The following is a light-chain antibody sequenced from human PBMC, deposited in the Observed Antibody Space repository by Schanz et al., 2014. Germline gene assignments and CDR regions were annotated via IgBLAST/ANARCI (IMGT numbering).Light chain of an antibody. Sequence: GDRVTITCRASQSISTRLAWYQHKPGKAPNLLIFDASSLESGVPSRFSGSGSGTEFTLTISSLQPDDFATYYCQQYYTYSPEWTFGQGTKVEIK. V-gene: IGKV1-5*01. CDR1: QSISTR. CDR3: QQYYTYSPEWT. CDR2: DAS. J-gene: IGKJ1*01.